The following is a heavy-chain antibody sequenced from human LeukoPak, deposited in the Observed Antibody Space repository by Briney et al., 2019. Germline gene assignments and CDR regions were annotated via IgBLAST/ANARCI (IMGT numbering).Heavy chain of an antibody. V-gene: IGHV1-2*02. CDR2: INPNSGGT. CDR1: GYTFTGYY. J-gene: IGHJ4*02. Sequence: GASVKVSCKASGYTFTGYYMHWVRQAPGQGLEWMGWINPNSGGTEYAQKFQGRVTMTRDTSINTAYMELSGLTSDDTAVYYCAREGIVKSFDHWGQGTLVTVTS. D-gene: IGHD1-26*01. CDR3: AREGIVKSFDH.